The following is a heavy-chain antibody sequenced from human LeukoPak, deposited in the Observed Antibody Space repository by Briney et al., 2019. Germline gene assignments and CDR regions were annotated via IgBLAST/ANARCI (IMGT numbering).Heavy chain of an antibody. Sequence: PPETLSLTCTVSGGSISSGGYYWSWIRQHPGKGLEWIGYIYNGGATYYNPSLKSRVIISADTSKNEFSLQLSSVTAADTAVYYCARDGPGSRENPFDYWGQGTLVIVSS. D-gene: IGHD3-10*01. CDR2: IYNGGAT. V-gene: IGHV4-31*03. CDR1: GGSISSGGYY. J-gene: IGHJ4*02. CDR3: ARDGPGSRENPFDY.